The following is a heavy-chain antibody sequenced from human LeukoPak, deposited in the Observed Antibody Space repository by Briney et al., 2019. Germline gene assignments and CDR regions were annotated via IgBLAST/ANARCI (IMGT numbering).Heavy chain of an antibody. D-gene: IGHD5-24*01. CDR2: INHGGST. CDR1: GGSFSGYY. Sequence: SETLSLTCADYGGSFSGYYWSWIRQPPGKGLEWIGEINHGGSTNCNPSLKSRVTISIDTSKNQFSLKLNSVTAADTAVYYCARGRDGYNNYWGQGTLVTVSS. CDR3: ARGRDGYNNY. V-gene: IGHV4-34*01. J-gene: IGHJ4*02.